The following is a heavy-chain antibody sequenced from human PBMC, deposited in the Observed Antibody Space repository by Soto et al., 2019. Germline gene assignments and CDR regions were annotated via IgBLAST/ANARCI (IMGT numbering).Heavy chain of an antibody. Sequence: AGSLRLSCAASGFTFNNFGMHWVRQAPGKGLEWVALISYDGGNKYYADSVKGRFTISRDISKNTLYLQMNSLRAEDTAVYYCAKDLGSGWYFDYWGQGTLVTVS. J-gene: IGHJ4*02. V-gene: IGHV3-30*18. CDR3: AKDLGSGWYFDY. CDR1: GFTFNNFG. CDR2: ISYDGGNK. D-gene: IGHD6-19*01.